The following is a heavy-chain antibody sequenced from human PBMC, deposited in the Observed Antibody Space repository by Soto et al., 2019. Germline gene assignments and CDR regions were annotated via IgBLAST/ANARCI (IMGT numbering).Heavy chain of an antibody. D-gene: IGHD1-1*01. CDR3: AKSLVTTDIVHVEGEFGP. CDR2: ISYDGSNK. CDR1: GFTISNSD. J-gene: IGHJ5*02. V-gene: IGHV3-30*18. Sequence: PGGSLRLSCAASGFTISNSDIHWVGQAPGKGLEWVAVISYDGSNKYYADSVKGRFTISRDNSKNTLYLQMNSLTPEDTAVFYCAKSLVTTDIVHVEGEFGPWGQGT.